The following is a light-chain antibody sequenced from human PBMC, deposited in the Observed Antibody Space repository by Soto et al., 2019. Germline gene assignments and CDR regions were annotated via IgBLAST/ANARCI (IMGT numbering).Light chain of an antibody. J-gene: IGKJ1*01. CDR2: KAS. Sequence: DIQMTQSPSTLSASVGDRVTFACRASQNIVDWLAWYQQNPGKAPKLLIYKASNLESGVPSRFGGSGSGSEFTLTISNLQADDFATYYCQQYKDSPWTFGQGTKVDNK. CDR3: QQYKDSPWT. V-gene: IGKV1-5*03. CDR1: QNIVDW.